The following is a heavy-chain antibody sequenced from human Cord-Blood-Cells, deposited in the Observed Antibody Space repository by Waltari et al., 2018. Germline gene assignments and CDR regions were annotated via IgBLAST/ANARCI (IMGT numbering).Heavy chain of an antibody. CDR3: ARLLPSYYDFWSGYSAFDY. CDR2: IDPGDSDT. D-gene: IGHD3-3*01. J-gene: IGHJ4*02. CDR1: GYSFTSYW. Sequence: EVQLVQSGAEVKKPGESLKISCKGSGYSFTSYWIGWVRQMPGKGLEWMGIIDPGDSDTGYSPSFQGQVTISADKSISTAYLQWSSLKASDTAMYYCARLLPSYYDFWSGYSAFDYWGQGTLVTVSS. V-gene: IGHV5-51*01.